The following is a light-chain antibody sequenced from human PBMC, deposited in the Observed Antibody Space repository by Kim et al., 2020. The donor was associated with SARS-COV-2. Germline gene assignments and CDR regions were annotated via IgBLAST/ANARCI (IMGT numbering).Light chain of an antibody. Sequence: SVSPGQTAIITCSGDKLGDKYACWYQQKPGQSPVLVLYQDSKRPSGIPERFSGSNSGNTATLTISGTQAMDEADYYCQAWDSSTVVFGGGTKLTVL. CDR2: QDS. CDR1: KLGDKY. CDR3: QAWDSSTVV. V-gene: IGLV3-1*01. J-gene: IGLJ2*01.